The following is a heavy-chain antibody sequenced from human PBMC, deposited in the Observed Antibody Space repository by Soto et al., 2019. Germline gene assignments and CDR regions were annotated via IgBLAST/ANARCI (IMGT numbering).Heavy chain of an antibody. CDR1: GYTVPNAY. D-gene: IGHD3-22*01. CDR2: INPSGGST. Sequence: DSVKVSSRASGYTVPNAYIHWVRQAPGQGLEWMGIINPSGGSTTYAQKFQGRVTMTRDTSTSTVYMELSSLRSGDTAVYYCARDQYYYDSSGYYYDQPMYYYYGMDVWGQGTTVTVSS. V-gene: IGHV1-46*01. J-gene: IGHJ6*02. CDR3: ARDQYYYDSSGYYYDQPMYYYYGMDV.